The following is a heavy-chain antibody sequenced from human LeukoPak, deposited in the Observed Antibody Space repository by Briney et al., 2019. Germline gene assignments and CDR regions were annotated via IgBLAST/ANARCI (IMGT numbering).Heavy chain of an antibody. CDR1: GFTSIAYA. J-gene: IGHJ4*02. CDR3: ARGTNYDYVWGSYRYADVYFDY. D-gene: IGHD3-16*02. Sequence: GGSLRLSCVGSGFTSIAYALTWARQAPGKGLEWVSGISGGGVTTYYADSVKGRFTIFRDNSKNTLYLQMNSLGADDTAVYYCARGTNYDYVWGSYRYADVYFDYWGQGTLVTVSS. CDR2: ISGGGVTT. V-gene: IGHV3-23*01.